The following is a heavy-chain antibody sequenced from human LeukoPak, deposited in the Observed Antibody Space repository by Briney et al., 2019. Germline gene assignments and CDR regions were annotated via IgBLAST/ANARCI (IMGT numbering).Heavy chain of an antibody. CDR2: IYYSGST. CDR1: GGSISSYY. V-gene: IGHV4-59*01. J-gene: IGHJ4*02. Sequence: SSETLSLTCTVSGGSISSYYWSWIRQPPGKGLEWIGYIYYSGSTNYNPSLKSRVTISVDTSKNQFSLKLSSVTAADTAVYYCASLYYDILTGYSYYFDYWGQGTLVTVSS. D-gene: IGHD3-9*01. CDR3: ASLYYDILTGYSYYFDY.